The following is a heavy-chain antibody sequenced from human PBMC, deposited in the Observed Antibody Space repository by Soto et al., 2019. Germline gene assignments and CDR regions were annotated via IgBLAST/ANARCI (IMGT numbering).Heavy chain of an antibody. CDR2: VAAGGGHT. Sequence: GGSLRLSCVASGFSFDKYAMAWVRQAPGKGLEWVSHVAAGGGHTYYAESVKGRFTISRDNSKNTLFLQINTLRADDTAIYFCARRNSFLGAFDCWGQGVLVPVSP. CDR1: GFSFDKYA. V-gene: IGHV3-23*01. CDR3: ARRNSFLGAFDC. D-gene: IGHD3-16*02. J-gene: IGHJ4*02.